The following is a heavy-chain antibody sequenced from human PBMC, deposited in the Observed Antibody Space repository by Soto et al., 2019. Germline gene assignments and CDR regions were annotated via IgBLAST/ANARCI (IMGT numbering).Heavy chain of an antibody. V-gene: IGHV3-30-3*01. Sequence: PGGSLRLSCAASGFTLSGYAMDWVRQAPGEGLEWVAVISYDGSNKYYADSVKGRFTISRDNSKNTLYLQMNSLRAEDTAVYYCARSGYSSSWYAGSYYYYYGMDVWGQGTTVTVSS. CDR3: ARSGYSSSWYAGSYYYYYGMDV. J-gene: IGHJ6*02. D-gene: IGHD6-13*01. CDR1: GFTLSGYA. CDR2: ISYDGSNK.